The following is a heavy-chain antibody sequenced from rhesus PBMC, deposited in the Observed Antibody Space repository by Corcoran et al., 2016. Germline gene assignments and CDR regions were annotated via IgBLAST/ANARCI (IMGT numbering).Heavy chain of an antibody. CDR3: ARAAGLDAFDF. V-gene: IGHV4-169*01. Sequence: QLQLQESGPGLVKPSETLSVTCAVSGGSISSSYWSWIRQAPGKGLEWFGYIYVSGSSTNYNPSLKSRVTLSVDTSKNQLSLKLSSVTTADTAVYYCARAAGLDAFDFWGQGLRVTVSS. CDR1: GGSISSSY. D-gene: IGHD3-9*01. CDR2: IYVSGSST. J-gene: IGHJ3*01.